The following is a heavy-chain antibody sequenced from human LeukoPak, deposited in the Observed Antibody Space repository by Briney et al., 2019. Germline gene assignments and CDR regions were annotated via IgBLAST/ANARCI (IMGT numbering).Heavy chain of an antibody. J-gene: IGHJ3*02. D-gene: IGHD6-13*01. CDR1: GYSISSGYY. Sequence: SETLSLTCTVSGYSISSGYYWSWIRQPPGKGLEWIGEINHSGSTNYNPSLKSRVTISVDTSKNQFSLKLSSVTAADTAVYYCARATSSSFDIWGQGTMVTVSS. V-gene: IGHV4-38-2*02. CDR2: INHSGST. CDR3: ARATSSSFDI.